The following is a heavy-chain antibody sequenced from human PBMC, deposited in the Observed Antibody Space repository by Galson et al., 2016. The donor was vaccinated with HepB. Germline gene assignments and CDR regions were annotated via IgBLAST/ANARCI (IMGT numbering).Heavy chain of an antibody. CDR3: TRTGLGDFDY. V-gene: IGHV3-72*01. CDR1: GFILRDYY. CDR2: TRNRVRSYTT. Sequence: SLRLSCAASGFILRDYYMDWVRQAPGKGLGWVGRTRNRVRSYTTDYVASVKGRFTISRDNSKSSVYLHMNGLKPEDTAIYYCTRTGLGDFDYWGRGTLVTGSS. J-gene: IGHJ4*02.